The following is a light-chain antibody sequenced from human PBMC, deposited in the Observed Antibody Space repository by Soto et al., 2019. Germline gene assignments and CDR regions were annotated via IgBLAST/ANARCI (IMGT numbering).Light chain of an antibody. CDR1: SSDVGGYNY. CDR3: CSYTSSSTLV. CDR2: EVS. J-gene: IGLJ1*01. V-gene: IGLV2-14*01. Sequence: QSALTQPASVSGSPGQSITISCTGTSSDVGGYNYVSWYQQHPGKAPKLMIYEVSNRPSGVSNRFSGSKSGNTASLTSSGLQAEDEADYYCCSYTSSSTLVFGTGTKVTVL.